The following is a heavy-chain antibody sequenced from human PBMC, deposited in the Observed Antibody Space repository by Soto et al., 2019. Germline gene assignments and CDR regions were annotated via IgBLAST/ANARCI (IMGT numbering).Heavy chain of an antibody. J-gene: IGHJ4*02. CDR2: INHSGST. V-gene: IGHV4-34*01. CDR1: GGSFSGYY. CDR3: ARGVGYSYGRYYFDY. Sequence: SETLSLTCAVYGGSFSGYYWSWIRQPPGKGLEWIGEINHSGSTNYNPSLKSRVTISVDTSKNQFSLKLSSVTAADTAVYYCARGVGYSYGRYYFDYWGQGTLVTVSS. D-gene: IGHD5-18*01.